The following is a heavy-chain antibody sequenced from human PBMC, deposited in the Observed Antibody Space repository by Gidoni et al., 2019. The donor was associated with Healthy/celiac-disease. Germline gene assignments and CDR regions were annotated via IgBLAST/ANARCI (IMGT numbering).Heavy chain of an antibody. J-gene: IGHJ4*02. D-gene: IGHD3-9*01. CDR3: ARDFDDILYANGY. Sequence: QVLLVQSGAEVKKAGASVKVSCKASGYTFTGYYMHWVRQAPGQGLEWMGRINPNSGCTNYAQKFQGRVTMTRDTSISTAYMELSRLRSDDTAVYYCARDFDDILYANGYWGQGTLVTVSS. CDR2: INPNSGCT. V-gene: IGHV1-2*06. CDR1: GYTFTGYY.